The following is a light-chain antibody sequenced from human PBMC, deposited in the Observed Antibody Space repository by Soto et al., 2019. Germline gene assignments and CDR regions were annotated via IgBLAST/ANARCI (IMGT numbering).Light chain of an antibody. CDR1: SSNLGAAFA. CDR3: QSYDSSLSGHVV. V-gene: IGLV1-40*01. J-gene: IGLJ2*01. Sequence: QSALTQPPSLSGAPGQRITISCTGTSSNLGAAFAVQWYQQLPGAAPKLLIYYNNNRPSGVPDRFSGSKSGTSAFLAITGLQADDEADYYCQSYDSSLSGHVVFGGGTKVAVL. CDR2: YNN.